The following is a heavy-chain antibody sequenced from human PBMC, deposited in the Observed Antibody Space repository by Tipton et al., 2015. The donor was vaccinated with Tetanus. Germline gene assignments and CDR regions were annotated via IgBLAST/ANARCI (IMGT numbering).Heavy chain of an antibody. V-gene: IGHV3-64*01. CDR1: GFTFSGYW. CDR2: ILGNGDSP. D-gene: IGHD6-19*01. J-gene: IGHJ4*02. CDR3: TRDRDGGWSFDY. Sequence: SLRLSCAASGFTFSGYWMSWVRQAPGKGLEYVASILGNGDSPGYAKSVKGRFTISRDNSKNTLYIQMESLRAEDTAVYYCTRDRDGGWSFDYWGRGTLVTVSS.